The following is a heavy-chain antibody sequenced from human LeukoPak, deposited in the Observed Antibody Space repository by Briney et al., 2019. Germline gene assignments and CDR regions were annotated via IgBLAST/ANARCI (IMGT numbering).Heavy chain of an antibody. V-gene: IGHV4-59*08. CDR3: ARHTPVGVSSFDY. J-gene: IGHJ4*02. D-gene: IGHD1-26*01. CDR1: GGSISNYY. Sequence: SETLSLTCTVSGGSISNYYWSWIRQPPGKGLEWIGYIYYSGSTNYSPSLKSRVTISVDTSKNQFSLKLSSVTAADTAVYYCARHTPVGVSSFDYWGQGTLVTVSS. CDR2: IYYSGST.